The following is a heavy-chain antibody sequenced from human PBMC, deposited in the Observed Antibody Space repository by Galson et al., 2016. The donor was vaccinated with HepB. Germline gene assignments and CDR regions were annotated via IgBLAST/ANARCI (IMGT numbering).Heavy chain of an antibody. Sequence: TLSLTCGVYGELFSGYYWSWIRQPPGKGLEWIGYIYYSGSTYHNPSLKSLVSQSVDRSKNQFSLRLSSVTAADTAVYYCARTARWESTGGGWFDPWGQGTLVTVSS. D-gene: IGHD3-16*01. CDR1: GELFSGYY. J-gene: IGHJ5*02. V-gene: IGHV4-34*09. CDR2: IYYSGST. CDR3: ARTARWESTGGGWFDP.